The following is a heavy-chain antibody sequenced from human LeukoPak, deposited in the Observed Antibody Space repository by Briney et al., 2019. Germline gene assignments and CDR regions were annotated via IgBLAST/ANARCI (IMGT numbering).Heavy chain of an antibody. Sequence: GGSLRLSCAASGFTFDDYAMHWVRQAPGKGLEWVSLISWDGGSTYYADSVKGRFTISRDNSKNSLYLQMNSLRAEDTALYYCAKADSSGWEGGFFDYWGQGTLVTVSS. J-gene: IGHJ4*02. D-gene: IGHD6-19*01. CDR1: GFTFDDYA. V-gene: IGHV3-43D*03. CDR2: ISWDGGST. CDR3: AKADSSGWEGGFFDY.